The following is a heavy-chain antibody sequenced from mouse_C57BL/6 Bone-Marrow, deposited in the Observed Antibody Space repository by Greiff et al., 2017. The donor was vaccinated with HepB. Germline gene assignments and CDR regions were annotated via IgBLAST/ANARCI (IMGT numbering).Heavy chain of an antibody. Sequence: QVQLQQSGAELVKPGASVKISCKASGYAFSSYWMNWVKQRPGKGLEWIGQIYPGDGDTNYNGKFKGKATLTADKSSSTAYMQLSSLTSEDSAVYFCARRDYYGSSYVPFDYWGQGTTLTVSS. CDR3: ARRDYYGSSYVPFDY. CDR1: GYAFSSYW. CDR2: IYPGDGDT. D-gene: IGHD1-1*01. J-gene: IGHJ2*01. V-gene: IGHV1-80*01.